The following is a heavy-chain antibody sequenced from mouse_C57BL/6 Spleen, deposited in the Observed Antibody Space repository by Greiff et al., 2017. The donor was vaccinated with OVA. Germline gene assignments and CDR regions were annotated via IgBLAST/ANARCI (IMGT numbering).Heavy chain of an antibody. CDR3: ARGGPFAY. V-gene: IGHV1-26*01. CDR1: GYTFTDYY. CDR2: INPNNGGT. J-gene: IGHJ3*01. Sequence: VQLQQSGPELVKPGASVKISCKASGYTFTDYYMNWVKQSHGKSLEWIGDINPNNGGTSYNQKFKGKATLTVDKSSSTAYMEHRSLTSEDSAVYYCARGGPFAYWGQGTLVTVSA.